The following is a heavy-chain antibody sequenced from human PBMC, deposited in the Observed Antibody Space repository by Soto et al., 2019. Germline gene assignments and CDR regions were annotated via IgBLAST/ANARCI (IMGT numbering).Heavy chain of an antibody. CDR2: ISAYNGNT. CDR3: ARDLLGYCSSTSRQYALDY. CDR1: GYTFTSYG. V-gene: IGHV1-18*01. D-gene: IGHD2-2*01. J-gene: IGHJ4*02. Sequence: ASVKVSCKASGYTFTSYGISWVRQAPGQGLEWMGWISAYNGNTNYAQKLQGRVTMTTDTSTSTAYMELRSLRSDDTAVYYCARDLLGYCSSTSRQYALDYWGQGTLVTVSS.